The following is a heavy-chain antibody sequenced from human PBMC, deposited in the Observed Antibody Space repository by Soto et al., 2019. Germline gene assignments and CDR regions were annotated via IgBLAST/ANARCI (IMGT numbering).Heavy chain of an antibody. CDR3: ARGMATFDY. CDR1: GGSISSYY. J-gene: IGHJ4*02. V-gene: IGHV4-59*01. CDR2: IYYSGST. D-gene: IGHD5-12*01. Sequence: SETLFLTCTVSGGSISSYYWSWIRQPPGKGLEWIGYIYYSGSTNYNPFLKSRVTISVDTSKNQFSLKLSSVTAADTAVYYCARGMATFDYWGQGTLVTVSS.